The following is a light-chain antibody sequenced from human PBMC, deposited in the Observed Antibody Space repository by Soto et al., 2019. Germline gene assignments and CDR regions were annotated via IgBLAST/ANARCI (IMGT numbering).Light chain of an antibody. CDR2: EGS. CDR3: RLYAGRNTLV. CDR1: SSDVGSYNL. Sequence: QSALTQPASVSGSPGQSITISCTGTSSDVGSYNLVSWYQQHPGKAPKLMIYEGSKRPSGVSNRFSGSKSGNTASLTISGLQGEEGADYFFRLYAGRNTLVFRGRNQLTLL. V-gene: IGLV2-23*01. J-gene: IGLJ3*02.